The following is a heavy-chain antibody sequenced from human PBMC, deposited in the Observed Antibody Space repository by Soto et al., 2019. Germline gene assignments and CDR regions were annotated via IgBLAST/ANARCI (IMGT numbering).Heavy chain of an antibody. Sequence: SETLCLTCTVSGGSISGHFWSWIRQPPGKGLEWIAYIYNSGSSYNPSLKSRVTISVDTSKNQLSLKLSSVIAADSAVYYCATSYSSRWYFFDYWGQGTLVTVSS. J-gene: IGHJ4*02. CDR1: GGSISGHF. CDR2: IYNSGS. D-gene: IGHD6-13*01. V-gene: IGHV4-59*08. CDR3: ATSYSSRWYFFDY.